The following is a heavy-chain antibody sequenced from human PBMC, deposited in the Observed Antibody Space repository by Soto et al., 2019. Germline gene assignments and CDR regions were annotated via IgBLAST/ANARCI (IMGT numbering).Heavy chain of an antibody. V-gene: IGHV4-59*01. CDR3: ARVHKYQLFDP. CDR1: GSSCSCYY. D-gene: IGHD2-2*01. CDR2: IYYSGST. J-gene: IGHJ5*02. Sequence: PSENLSLTWSGAGSSCSCYYWRWFRQPPGKGLEWIGYIYYSGSTNYNPSLKSRVTISVDTSKNQFSLKLSSVTAADTDVYYCARVHKYQLFDPWGQGTLVTVSS.